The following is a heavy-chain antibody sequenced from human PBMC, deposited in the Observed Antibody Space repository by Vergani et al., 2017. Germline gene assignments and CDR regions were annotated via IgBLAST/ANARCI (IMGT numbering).Heavy chain of an antibody. V-gene: IGHV3-53*01. CDR1: GFTVSSNY. J-gene: IGHJ5*02. Sequence: EVQLVESGGGLIQPGGSLRLSCAASGFTVSSNYMSWVRQAPGKGLEWVSVIYSGGSTYYADSVKGRFTISRDNSKNTLYLQMNSLRAEDTAVYYCAKAFRSGYPAYNWFDPWGQGTLVTVSS. CDR3: AKAFRSGYPAYNWFDP. D-gene: IGHD3-3*01. CDR2: IYSGGST.